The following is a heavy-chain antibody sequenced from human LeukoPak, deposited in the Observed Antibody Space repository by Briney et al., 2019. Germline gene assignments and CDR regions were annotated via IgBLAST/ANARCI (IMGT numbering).Heavy chain of an antibody. D-gene: IGHD6-13*01. CDR2: ISSSSSYI. V-gene: IGHV3-21*01. J-gene: IGHJ4*02. CDR3: ARDLSSSWPFDY. Sequence: GGSLRLSCAASGFTFSHYWMTWVRQAPGKGLEWVSSISSSSSYIYYADSVKGRFTISRDNAKNSLYLQMNSLRAEDTAVYYCARDLSSSWPFDYWGQGTLVTVSS. CDR1: GFTFSHYW.